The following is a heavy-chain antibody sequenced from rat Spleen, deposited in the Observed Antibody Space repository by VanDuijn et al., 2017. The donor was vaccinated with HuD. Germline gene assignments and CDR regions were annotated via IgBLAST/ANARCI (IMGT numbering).Heavy chain of an antibody. D-gene: IGHD5-1*01. J-gene: IGHJ2*01. CDR1: GFTFSDYY. Sequence: EVQLVESDGGLVQPGRSLKLSCAASGFTFSDYYMAWVRQAPTKGLEWVATISSDGRRIYYRDSVKGRFTISRDNAKSSLYLQMDSLRSEDTATYYCATVGPDWEFGYWGQGVMVTVSS. CDR3: ATVGPDWEFGY. V-gene: IGHV5S10*01. CDR2: ISSDGRRI.